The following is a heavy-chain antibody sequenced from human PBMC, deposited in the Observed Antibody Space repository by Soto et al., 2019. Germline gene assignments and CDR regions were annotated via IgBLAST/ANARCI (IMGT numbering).Heavy chain of an antibody. V-gene: IGHV3-23*01. Sequence: GGSLRLSCAASGFTFSSYAMSWVRQAPGKGLEWVSAISGSGGSTYYADSVKGRFTISRDNSKNTLYLQMNSLRAEDTAVYYCAKAPICSGGSCYSSFWFDPWGQGTLVTVSS. J-gene: IGHJ5*02. CDR3: AKAPICSGGSCYSSFWFDP. D-gene: IGHD2-15*01. CDR2: ISGSGGST. CDR1: GFTFSSYA.